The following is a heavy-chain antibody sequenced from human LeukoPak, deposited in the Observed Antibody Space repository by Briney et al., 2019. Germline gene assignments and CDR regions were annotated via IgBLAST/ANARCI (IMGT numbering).Heavy chain of an antibody. CDR1: GYTFTSYA. D-gene: IGHD6-19*01. CDR3: ARDLVGIAVAGKGY. CDR2: INTNTGNP. J-gene: IGHJ4*02. Sequence: ASVKVSCKASGYTFTSYAMNWVRQAPGQGLEWMGWINTNTGNPTYAQGFTGRFVFSLDTSVSTAYLQISSLKAEDTAVYYCARDLVGIAVAGKGYWGQGTLVTVSS. V-gene: IGHV7-4-1*02.